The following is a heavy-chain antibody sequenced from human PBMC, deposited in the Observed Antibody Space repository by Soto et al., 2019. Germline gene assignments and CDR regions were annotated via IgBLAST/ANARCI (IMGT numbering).Heavy chain of an antibody. D-gene: IGHD6-13*01. CDR1: GFTFSSYA. Sequence: GGSLRLSCAASGFTFSSYAMHWVRQAPGKGLEWVAVISYDGSNKYYADSVKGRFTISRDNSKNTLYLQMNSLRAEDTAVYYCARSPHSHFDYWGQGTLVTVSS. V-gene: IGHV3-30-3*01. CDR2: ISYDGSNK. J-gene: IGHJ4*02. CDR3: ARSPHSHFDY.